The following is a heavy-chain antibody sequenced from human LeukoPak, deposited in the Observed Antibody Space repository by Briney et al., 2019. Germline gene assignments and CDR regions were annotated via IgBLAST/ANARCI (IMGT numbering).Heavy chain of an antibody. Sequence: ASVKVSCKASGYTFTSYYMHWVRQAPGQGLEWMGIINPSGGSTSYAQKFQGRVTMTRDMSTSAVYMELSSLRSEDTAVYYCVRALGIFDWLSYSFDYWGQGTLVTVSS. J-gene: IGHJ4*02. V-gene: IGHV1-46*01. CDR2: INPSGGST. CDR1: GYTFTSYY. D-gene: IGHD3-9*01. CDR3: VRALGIFDWLSYSFDY.